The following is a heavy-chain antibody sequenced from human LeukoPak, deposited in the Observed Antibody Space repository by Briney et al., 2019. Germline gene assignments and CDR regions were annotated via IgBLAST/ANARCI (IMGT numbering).Heavy chain of an antibody. CDR3: ARRFMITFGGVIGPFDY. CDR2: IYYSGST. V-gene: IGHV4-39*01. CDR1: GGSISSSSYY. J-gene: IGHJ4*02. Sequence: PSETLSLTCTVSGGSISSSSYYWGWIRQPPGKGLEWIGSIYYSGSTYYNPSLKSRVTISVDTSKNQLSLKLSSVTAADTAVYYCARRFMITFGGVIGPFDYWGQGTLVTVSS. D-gene: IGHD3-16*02.